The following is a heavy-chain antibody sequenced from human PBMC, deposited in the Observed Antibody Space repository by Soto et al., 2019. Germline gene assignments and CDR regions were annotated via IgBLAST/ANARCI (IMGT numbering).Heavy chain of an antibody. CDR3: AHRVPRTVFGFVTTTAIYFDF. J-gene: IGHJ4*02. V-gene: IGHV2-5*02. Sequence: QITLNESGPTVVRPTETLTLTCRFSGFSLTTSGVGVGWVRQSPGKAPEWLALIYWDDDKRYSESLKSRLTITQDTSKNHAVRTVANLAPTDTATYYCAHRVPRTVFGFVTTTAIYFDFWGQGTPVAVSS. CDR1: GFSLTTSGVG. CDR2: IYWDDDK. D-gene: IGHD3-3*01.